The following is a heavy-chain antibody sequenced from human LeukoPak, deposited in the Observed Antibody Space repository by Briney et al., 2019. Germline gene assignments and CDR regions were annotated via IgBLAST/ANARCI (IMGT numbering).Heavy chain of an antibody. CDR3: AGHSRGVGY. CDR1: GFTFNTFA. CDR2: ISGNGGSI. Sequence: GGSLRLSCAASGFTFNTFAMHWVRQAPGRGLEYVSAISGNGGSIYYAPSVRGRFTISRDNAKNTVDFYMGSLRAEDMAVYYCAGHSRGVGYWGQGTLVTVSS. J-gene: IGHJ4*02. V-gene: IGHV3-64*01. D-gene: IGHD1-26*01.